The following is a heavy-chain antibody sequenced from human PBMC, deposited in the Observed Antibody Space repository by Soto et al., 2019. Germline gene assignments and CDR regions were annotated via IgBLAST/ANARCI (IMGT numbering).Heavy chain of an antibody. CDR2: ISGSGGST. V-gene: IGHV3-23*01. J-gene: IGHJ6*02. D-gene: IGHD3-22*01. CDR3: AKVAHYDTSGRYGMDV. CDR1: GFTFSSYA. Sequence: GGSLRLSCAASGFTFSSYAMSWVRQAPGKGLEWVSAISGSGGSTYYADSVKGRFTISRDNSKNTLYLQMNSLRAEDTAVYYCAKVAHYDTSGRYGMDVWGQGTTVTVSS.